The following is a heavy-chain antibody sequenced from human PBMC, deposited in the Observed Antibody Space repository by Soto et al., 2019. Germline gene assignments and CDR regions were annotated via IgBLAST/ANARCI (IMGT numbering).Heavy chain of an antibody. Sequence: XESLKLSWKCSGYSFTSYWIGLVLQMPGKGLEWMGIIYPGDSDTRYSPSFQGQVTISADKSISTAYLQWSSLKASDTAMYYCARYLVVAATRDAFDIWGQGTMVTVSS. J-gene: IGHJ3*02. CDR3: ARYLVVAATRDAFDI. D-gene: IGHD2-15*01. V-gene: IGHV5-51*01. CDR1: GYSFTSYW. CDR2: IYPGDSDT.